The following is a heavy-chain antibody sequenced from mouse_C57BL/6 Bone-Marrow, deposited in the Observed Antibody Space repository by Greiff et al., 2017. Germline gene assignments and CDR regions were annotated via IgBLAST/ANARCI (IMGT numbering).Heavy chain of an antibody. J-gene: IGHJ1*03. CDR2: ISYDGSN. CDR3: AREYYGSPWYFDV. CDR1: GYSITSGYY. V-gene: IGHV3-6*01. D-gene: IGHD1-1*01. Sequence: VQLKESGPGLVKPSQSLSLTCSVTGYSITSGYYWNWIRQFPGNKLEWMGYISYDGSNNYNPSLKNRISITRDTYKNQFFLKLNSVTTEDTATYYCAREYYGSPWYFDVWGTGTTVTVSS.